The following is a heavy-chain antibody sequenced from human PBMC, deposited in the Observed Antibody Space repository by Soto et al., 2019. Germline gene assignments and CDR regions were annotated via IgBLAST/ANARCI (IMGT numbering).Heavy chain of an antibody. CDR2: ISSSSSYI. J-gene: IGHJ4*02. CDR1: GFTFSSYS. Sequence: GGSLRLSCAASGFTFSSYSMNWVRQAPGKGLEWVSSISSSSSYIYYADSVRGRFTISRDNAKNSLYLQMNSLRAEDTALYYCVRDDCINTSCYANYFDYWGQGTLVTVSS. CDR3: VRDDCINTSCYANYFDY. D-gene: IGHD2-2*01. V-gene: IGHV3-21*01.